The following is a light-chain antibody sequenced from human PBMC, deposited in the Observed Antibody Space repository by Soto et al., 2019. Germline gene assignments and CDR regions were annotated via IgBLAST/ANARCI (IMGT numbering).Light chain of an antibody. V-gene: IGLV2-14*01. CDR1: SSDVGGYNY. CDR2: EVS. J-gene: IGLJ3*02. Sequence: QSALTQPASVSESPGQSITISCTRTSSDVGGYNYVSWYQQHPGKAPKLMIYEVSNRPSGVSNRVSGSKSGNTASLTISGLQAEDEAEYYCSSYTSGSTWVFGGGTKVAVL. CDR3: SSYTSGSTWV.